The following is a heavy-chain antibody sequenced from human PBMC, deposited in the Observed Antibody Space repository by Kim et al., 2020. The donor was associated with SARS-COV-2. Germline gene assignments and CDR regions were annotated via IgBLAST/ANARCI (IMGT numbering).Heavy chain of an antibody. CDR2: INHSGST. V-gene: IGHV4-34*01. D-gene: IGHD2-15*01. CDR3: ARYVRWWLRYYYYGMDV. CDR1: GGSFSGYY. J-gene: IGHJ6*02. Sequence: SETLSLTCAVYGGSFSGYYWSWIRQPPGKGLEWIGEINHSGSTNYNPSLKSRVTISVDTSKNQFSLKLSSVTAADTAVYYCARYVRWWLRYYYYGMDVWGQGTTVTVSS.